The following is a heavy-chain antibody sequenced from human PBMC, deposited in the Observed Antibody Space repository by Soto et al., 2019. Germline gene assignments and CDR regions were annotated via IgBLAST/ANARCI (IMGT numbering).Heavy chain of an antibody. D-gene: IGHD1-26*01. V-gene: IGHV3-7*05. CDR2: IKYDGSQN. CDR1: GFSFSDYW. J-gene: IGHJ4*02. Sequence: GGSLRLSCVMSGFSFSDYWVGWVRQAPGKGLDWVATIKYDGSQNNSVDSVKGRFTISRDNAKKSVYLQMNSLRVEDTAVYYCARAVSWGHFDNWGRGTLVTVSS. CDR3: ARAVSWGHFDN.